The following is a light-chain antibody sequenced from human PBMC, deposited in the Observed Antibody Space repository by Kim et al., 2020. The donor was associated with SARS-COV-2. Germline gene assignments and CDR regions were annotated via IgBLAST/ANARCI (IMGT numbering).Light chain of an antibody. Sequence: VAPGQTPSIACSGDKLGDKYACWYQQKPGQSPVLVIYQDSKRPSGIPERFSGSNSGNTATLTISGTQAMDEADYYCQAWDSSTAVFGGGTQLTVL. CDR1: KLGDKY. J-gene: IGLJ3*02. CDR2: QDS. CDR3: QAWDSSTAV. V-gene: IGLV3-1*01.